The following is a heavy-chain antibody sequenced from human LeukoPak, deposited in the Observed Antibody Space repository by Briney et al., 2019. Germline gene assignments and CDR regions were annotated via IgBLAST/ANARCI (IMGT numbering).Heavy chain of an antibody. CDR3: ARDVKGRWELLGSHDY. Sequence: PGGSLRLSCAASGFTFSGYSMSWVRQAPGKGLEWVSSISTSSSYIYYADSVKGRFTISRHNAKNSLYLQMNSLRAEDTAVYYCARDVKGRWELLGSHDYWGQGTLVTVSS. CDR1: GFTFSGYS. J-gene: IGHJ4*02. V-gene: IGHV3-21*01. CDR2: ISTSSSYI. D-gene: IGHD1-26*01.